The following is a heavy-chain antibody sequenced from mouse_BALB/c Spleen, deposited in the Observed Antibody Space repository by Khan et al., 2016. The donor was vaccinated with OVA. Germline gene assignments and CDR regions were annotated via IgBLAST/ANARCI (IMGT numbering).Heavy chain of an antibody. Sequence: VQLQQSGPELVKPGASVKMSCKASGYTFTNYVMHWVKQKPGQGLEWIGYINPYSDGAKYNEKFKGKATLTSDKSSTTAYMELSSLTSEDSAVYYSARYGSSPYYAMDYWGQGTSVTVSS. CDR1: GYTFTNYV. V-gene: IGHV1S136*01. CDR2: INPYSDGA. J-gene: IGHJ4*01. CDR3: ARYGSSPYYAMDY. D-gene: IGHD1-1*01.